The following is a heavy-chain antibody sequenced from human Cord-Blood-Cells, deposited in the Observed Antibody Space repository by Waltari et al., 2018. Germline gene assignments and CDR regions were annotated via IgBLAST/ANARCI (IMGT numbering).Heavy chain of an antibody. V-gene: IGHV4-34*01. Sequence: QVQLQQWGAGLLKPSETLSLTCAVYGGSFSGYYWSWIRQPPGKGLEWIGEINHSGSTNYTPSLKSRVTISVDTSKNQFSLKLSSVTASDTAVYYCARGRPNSSGWYGYYYYYYGMDVWGQGTTVTVSS. D-gene: IGHD6-19*01. J-gene: IGHJ6*02. CDR3: ARGRPNSSGWYGYYYYYYGMDV. CDR2: INHSGST. CDR1: GGSFSGYY.